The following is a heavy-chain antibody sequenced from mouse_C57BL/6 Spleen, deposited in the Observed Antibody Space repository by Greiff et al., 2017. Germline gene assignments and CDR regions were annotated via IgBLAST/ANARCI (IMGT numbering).Heavy chain of an antibody. CDR2: IHPSDSDT. CDR1: GYTFTSYW. Sequence: VKLQQPGAELVKPGASVKVSCKASGYTFTSYWMHWVKQSPGQGLEWIGRIHPSDSDTNYNQKFKGKATLTVDKSSSTAYMQLSSLTSEDSAVYYCTIYPYYDSSPYAMDYWGQGTSVTVSS. CDR3: TIYPYYDSSPYAMDY. V-gene: IGHV1-74*01. D-gene: IGHD1-1*01. J-gene: IGHJ4*01.